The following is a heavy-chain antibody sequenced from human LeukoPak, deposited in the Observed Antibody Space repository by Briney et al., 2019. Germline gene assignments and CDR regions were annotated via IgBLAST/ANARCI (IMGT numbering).Heavy chain of an antibody. Sequence: GGSLRLSCAASGFTFSNYGMHWVRQAPGKGLVWVSRINSGGSSTSYADSVKGRFTISRDNAKNTLYLLMNSLRAEDTAVYYCARVFSVFGVVIPPDYWGQGTLVTVSS. D-gene: IGHD3-3*01. V-gene: IGHV3-74*01. CDR1: GFTFSNYG. CDR2: INSGGSST. CDR3: ARVFSVFGVVIPPDY. J-gene: IGHJ4*02.